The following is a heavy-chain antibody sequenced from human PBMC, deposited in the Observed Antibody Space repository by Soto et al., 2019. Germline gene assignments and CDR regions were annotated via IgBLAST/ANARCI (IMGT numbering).Heavy chain of an antibody. CDR3: ARLAVAGTYIDY. J-gene: IGHJ4*02. Sequence: QVQLQESGPGLVKPSETLSLTCTVSGGSISSYYWSWIRQPPGKGLEWIGYIYYSGSTNYNPSLKSRVTISVDTSNNQFSLKLSSVTAADTAVYYCARLAVAGTYIDYWGQGTLVTVSS. CDR1: GGSISSYY. V-gene: IGHV4-59*08. D-gene: IGHD6-19*01. CDR2: IYYSGST.